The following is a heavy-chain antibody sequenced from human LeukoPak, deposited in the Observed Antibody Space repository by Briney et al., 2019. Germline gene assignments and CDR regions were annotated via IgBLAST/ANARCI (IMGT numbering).Heavy chain of an antibody. CDR1: GGTFSSYA. V-gene: IGHV1-69*04. CDR3: ARSYGTTVDY. Sequence: ASVKVSCKASGGTFSSYAISWVRQAPGQGLEWMGRIIPILGIANYAQKFQGRVTITADKSTSTAYMELSSLRSGDTAVYYCARSYGTTVDYWGQGTLVTVSS. CDR2: IIPILGIA. J-gene: IGHJ4*02. D-gene: IGHD1-14*01.